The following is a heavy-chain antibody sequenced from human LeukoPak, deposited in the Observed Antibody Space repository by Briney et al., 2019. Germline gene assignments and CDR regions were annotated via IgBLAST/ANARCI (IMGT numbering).Heavy chain of an antibody. D-gene: IGHD2-2*02. V-gene: IGHV3-13*01. Sequence: GGSLRLSCAASGFTFSSYDMHWVRQATGKGLEWVSAIGTAGDTYYPGSEKGRFTISRENAKNSLYLQMNSLRAGDTAVYYCARDDPIVVVPAAIVRYYYYYMDVWGKGTTVTISS. J-gene: IGHJ6*03. CDR3: ARDDPIVVVPAAIVRYYYYYMDV. CDR1: GFTFSSYD. CDR2: IGTAGDT.